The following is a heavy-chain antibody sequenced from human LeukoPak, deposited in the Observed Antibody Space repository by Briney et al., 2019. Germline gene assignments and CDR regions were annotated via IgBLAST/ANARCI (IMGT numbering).Heavy chain of an antibody. CDR1: GFAFSNSA. CDR3: ARDREVVTAKAQMDV. Sequence: PGGSLRLSCAASGFAFSNSAMSWVRQAPGKGLEWVSTLPATGSRVYYADSVTGRFTISRDNSRNTLFLQMNSLTAEDTAIYYCARDREVVTAKAQMDVWGQGTTVTVSS. D-gene: IGHD2-21*02. V-gene: IGHV3-23*01. CDR2: LPATGSRV. J-gene: IGHJ6*02.